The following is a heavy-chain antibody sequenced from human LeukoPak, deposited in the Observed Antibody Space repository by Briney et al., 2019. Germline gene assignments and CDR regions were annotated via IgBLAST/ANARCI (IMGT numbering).Heavy chain of an antibody. J-gene: IGHJ4*02. CDR3: ARAQLYYFDY. CDR1: GYTFTSHS. CDR2: ISAFNGNT. Sequence: ASVKVSCKASGYTFTSHSISWVRQAPGQGLEWMGWISAFNGNTKYAQRLQGRVTMTTDTSTSTAYMELRSLRSDDTAVYYCARAQLYYFDYWGQGTLVTVSS. V-gene: IGHV1-18*01. D-gene: IGHD5-18*01.